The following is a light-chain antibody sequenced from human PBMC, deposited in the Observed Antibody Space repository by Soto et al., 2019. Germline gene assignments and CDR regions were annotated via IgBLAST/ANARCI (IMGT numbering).Light chain of an antibody. Sequence: EIVLTQSPATLPLSPGARATLSCRASQSIYHYLAWSQQKPGQAPRLPIYDASNRATGIPARFSGSWSGTDFTLTISSLEPEDFAVYYCQQRSNRPPTFGGGTKVEIK. CDR2: DAS. CDR3: QQRSNRPPT. V-gene: IGKV3-11*01. CDR1: QSIYHY. J-gene: IGKJ4*01.